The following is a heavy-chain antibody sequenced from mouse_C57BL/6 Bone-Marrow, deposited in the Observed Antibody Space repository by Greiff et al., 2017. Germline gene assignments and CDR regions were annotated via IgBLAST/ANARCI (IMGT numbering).Heavy chain of an antibody. CDR3: TFYCKWTWFAY. CDR2: IDPENGDT. J-gene: IGHJ3*01. V-gene: IGHV14-4*01. Sequence: EVKLMESGAELVRPGASVKLSCTASGFNIKDDYMHWVKQRPEQGLEWIGWIDPENGDTEYASKFQGKATITADTSSNTAYLQLSSLTSEDTAVYYGTFYCKWTWFAYWGQGTLVTVSA. CDR1: GFNIKDDY. D-gene: IGHD2-3*01.